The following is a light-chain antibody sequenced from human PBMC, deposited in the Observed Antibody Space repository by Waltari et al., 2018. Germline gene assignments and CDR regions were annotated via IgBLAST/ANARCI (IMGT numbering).Light chain of an antibody. CDR2: KDT. Sequence: SSELTQPPSVSVSPGQTARLPCPGDKLFSQYVYWYQQKPGQTPIILIRKDTERPSGVPERFSGSTSGTTVTLTITGVQPEDEADYYCQSAHPNTGVVFGGGTKLTVL. J-gene: IGLJ2*01. CDR1: KLFSQY. CDR3: QSAHPNTGVV. V-gene: IGLV3-25*03.